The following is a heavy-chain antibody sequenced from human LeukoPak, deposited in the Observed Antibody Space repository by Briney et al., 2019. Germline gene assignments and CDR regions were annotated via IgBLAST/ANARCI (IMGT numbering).Heavy chain of an antibody. CDR3: ARSITMVRGVSDAFDI. D-gene: IGHD3-10*01. V-gene: IGHV5-51*01. CDR1: GYSFTSYW. Sequence: GESLKISCKGSGYSFTSYWIGWVRQMPGKGLEWMGIIYPGDSDTRYSPSFQGQVTISADKSISTAYLQWSSLKASDTAMYYCARSITMVRGVSDAFDIWGQGTMVTVSS. CDR2: IYPGDSDT. J-gene: IGHJ3*02.